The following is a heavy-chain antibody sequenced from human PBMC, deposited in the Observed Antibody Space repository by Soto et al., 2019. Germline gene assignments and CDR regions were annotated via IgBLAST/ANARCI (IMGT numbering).Heavy chain of an antibody. J-gene: IGHJ5*02. CDR3: ASGEVAAYENWFDP. V-gene: IGHV1-69*13. CDR1: GGTFSIYA. CDR2: IIPIFGTA. D-gene: IGHD2-15*01. Sequence: SVKVSCKASGGTFSIYAISWVLQAPGQGLEWMGGIIPIFGTANYAQKFQGRVTITADESTSTAYMELSSLRSEDTAVYYCASGEVAAYENWFDPWGQGTLVTVSS.